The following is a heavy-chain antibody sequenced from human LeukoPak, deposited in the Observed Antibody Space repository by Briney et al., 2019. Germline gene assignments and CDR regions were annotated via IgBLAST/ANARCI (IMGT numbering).Heavy chain of an antibody. J-gene: IGHJ4*02. V-gene: IGHV4-34*01. D-gene: IGHD3-22*01. Sequence: PSETLSLTCAVYGGSFSGYYWSWIRQPPGKGLEWIGEINHSGSTNYNPSLKSRVTISVDTSKKQFSLKLSSVTAADTAVYYCVTYYFESSGQKKNYWGQGTLVTVSS. CDR1: GGSFSGYY. CDR3: VTYYFESSGQKKNY. CDR2: INHSGST.